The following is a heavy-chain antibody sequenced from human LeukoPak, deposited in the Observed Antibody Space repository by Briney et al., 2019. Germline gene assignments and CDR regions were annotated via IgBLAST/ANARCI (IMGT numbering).Heavy chain of an antibody. Sequence: AGESLKISCKGSGSSFTSYWIGWVRQLPGKGLEWMGIIYPGDSDTRYSPSFQGQVTISADKSISTAYLQWSSLKASNTAMYYCARQDCSSTSCQYYFDYWGQGTLVTVSS. V-gene: IGHV5-51*01. CDR2: IYPGDSDT. D-gene: IGHD2-2*01. CDR3: ARQDCSSTSCQYYFDY. J-gene: IGHJ4*02. CDR1: GSSFTSYW.